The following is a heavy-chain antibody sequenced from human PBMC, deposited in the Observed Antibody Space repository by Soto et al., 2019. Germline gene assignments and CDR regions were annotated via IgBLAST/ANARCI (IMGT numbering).Heavy chain of an antibody. J-gene: IGHJ5*02. CDR3: TRGTGMSHSWYADS. CDR2: TIPIFGTA. CDR1: TYA. D-gene: IGHD6-13*01. V-gene: IGHV1-69*01. Sequence: TYALSWVRQAPGQGLEWMGGTIPIFGTANYAQKFQGSVTITADESTNTTYMELSSLRSDDTAVYYCTRGTGMSHSWYADSWGQGTRVTVSS.